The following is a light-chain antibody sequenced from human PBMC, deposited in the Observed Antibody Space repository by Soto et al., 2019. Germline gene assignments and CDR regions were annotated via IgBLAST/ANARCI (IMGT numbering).Light chain of an antibody. J-gene: IGKJ4*01. CDR1: RSVNNNY. CDR3: QQYGSSPLT. CDR2: GAS. Sequence: EIVLTQSPGTLSLSPGERATLSCRASRSVNNNYLAWYQQKPGQAPRLLIYGASSRATGIPDRFSGSGSGTDFTLTISRLEPEDFAVYYCQQYGSSPLTFGGGTKVDIK. V-gene: IGKV3-20*01.